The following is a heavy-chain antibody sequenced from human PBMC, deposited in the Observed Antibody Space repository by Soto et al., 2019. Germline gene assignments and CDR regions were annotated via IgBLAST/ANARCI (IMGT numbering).Heavy chain of an antibody. CDR2: ISGSGGST. CDR1: GFTFSSYA. CDR3: AKDPGVQTGVIGVVVAAYYFDY. D-gene: IGHD2-15*01. J-gene: IGHJ4*02. Sequence: GGSLRLSCAASGFTFSSYAMSWVRQAPGKGLEWVSAISGSGGSTYYADSVKGRFTISRDNSKNTLYLQMNSPRAEDTAVYYCAKDPGVQTGVIGVVVAAYYFDYWGQGTLVTVSS. V-gene: IGHV3-23*01.